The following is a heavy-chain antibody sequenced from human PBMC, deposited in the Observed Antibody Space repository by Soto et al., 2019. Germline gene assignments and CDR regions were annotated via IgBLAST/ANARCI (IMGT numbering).Heavy chain of an antibody. D-gene: IGHD2-21*02. CDR1: GFTFSGYG. V-gene: IGHV3-23*01. Sequence: EVQLLESGGGLVQPGGSLRVSCAASGFTFSGYGMSWVCQAPGNVLEWVSRISGSAGSTHYADSVKGRFTISRDNFKNTLYLQMNSLRAEDTAVYYCATSLGSMTLAFDIWGQGTMVTVSS. CDR2: ISGSAGST. J-gene: IGHJ3*02. CDR3: ATSLGSMTLAFDI.